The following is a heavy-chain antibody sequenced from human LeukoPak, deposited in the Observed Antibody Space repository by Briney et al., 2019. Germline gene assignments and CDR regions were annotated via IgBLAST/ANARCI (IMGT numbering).Heavy chain of an antibody. V-gene: IGHV3-30*18. J-gene: IGHJ3*02. Sequence: GGSLRLSCAASGFTFSSYGMHWVRQAPGQGLAWVAVISYDGSNKYYADSVKGRFTISRDNSKNTLYLQMNSLRAEDTAVYYCAKLKYDYYDSSGYLTDAFDIWGQGTMVTVSS. CDR2: ISYDGSNK. D-gene: IGHD3-22*01. CDR3: AKLKYDYYDSSGYLTDAFDI. CDR1: GFTFSSYG.